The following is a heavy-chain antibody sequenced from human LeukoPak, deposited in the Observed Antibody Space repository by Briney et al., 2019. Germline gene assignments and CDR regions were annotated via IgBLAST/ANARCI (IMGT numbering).Heavy chain of an antibody. V-gene: IGHV3-30*19. Sequence: GGSLRLSCEASGFTFKYYGMHWVRQAPGKGLEWEAVISYDGSNKYYADSVKGRFTISRDNSKNTLYLQMNSLRAEDTAVYYCARDGGGGSCFDYWGQGTLVTVSS. CDR2: ISYDGSNK. CDR3: ARDGGGGSCFDY. CDR1: GFTFKYYG. D-gene: IGHD2-15*01. J-gene: IGHJ4*02.